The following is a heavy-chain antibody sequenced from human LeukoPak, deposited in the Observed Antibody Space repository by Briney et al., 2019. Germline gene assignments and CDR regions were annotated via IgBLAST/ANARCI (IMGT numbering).Heavy chain of an antibody. V-gene: IGHV1-46*01. CDR3: ARDGNNLNASDI. CDR1: GYTFSSYY. D-gene: IGHD1/OR15-1a*01. Sequence: ASVKVSCKASGYTFSSYYMHWVRQAPGQGLEWMGIINPSGGSTSYAQKFQGRVTMTRDTSTSTVYMELSSLRSEETAVYYCARDGNNLNASDIWGQGTMVTVSS. J-gene: IGHJ3*02. CDR2: INPSGGST.